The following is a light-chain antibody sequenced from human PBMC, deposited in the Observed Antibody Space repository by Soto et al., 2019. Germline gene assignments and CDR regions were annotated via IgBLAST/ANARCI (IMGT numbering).Light chain of an antibody. V-gene: IGLV2-11*01. CDR1: SSDVGAYNY. CDR2: DVS. J-gene: IGLJ2*01. CDR3: CSLAGSYTVI. Sequence: QSVLTQPPSVSGSPRQSVSISCTGTSSDVGAYNYVSWYQQHPGEAPKLMIYDVSRRPSGVPDRFSGSKSGNTASLTISGLQAEDEADYYCCSLAGSYTVIFGGGTMLTVL.